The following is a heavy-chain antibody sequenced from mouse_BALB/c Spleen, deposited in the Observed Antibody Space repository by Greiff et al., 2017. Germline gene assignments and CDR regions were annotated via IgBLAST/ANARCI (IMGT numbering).Heavy chain of an antibody. J-gene: IGHJ3*01. V-gene: IGHV14-3*02. CDR1: GFNIKDTY. D-gene: IGHD2-1*01. CDR2: IDPANGNT. CDR3: ARWGKYEGFAY. Sequence: EVKLQESGAELVKPGASVKLSCTASGFNIKDTYMHWVKQRPEQGLEWIGRIDPANGNTKYDPKFQGKATITADTSSNTAYLQLSSLTSEDTAVYYCARWGKYEGFAYWGQGTLVTVSA.